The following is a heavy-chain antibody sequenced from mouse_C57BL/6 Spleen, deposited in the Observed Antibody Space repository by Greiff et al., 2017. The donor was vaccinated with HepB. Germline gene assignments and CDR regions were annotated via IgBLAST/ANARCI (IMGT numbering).Heavy chain of an antibody. V-gene: IGHV1-76*01. Sequence: ESGAELVRPGASVKLSCKASGYTFTDYYINWVKQRPGQGLEWIARIYPGSGNNYYNEKFKGKATLTAEKSSSTAYMQLSSLTSEDCAVYFCARIYYDYSYAMDFWGQGTSVTVSS. CDR3: ARIYYDYSYAMDF. CDR2: IYPGSGNN. J-gene: IGHJ4*01. D-gene: IGHD2-4*01. CDR1: GYTFTDYY.